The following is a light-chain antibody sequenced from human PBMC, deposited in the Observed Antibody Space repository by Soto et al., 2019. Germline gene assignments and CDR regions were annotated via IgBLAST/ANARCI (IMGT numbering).Light chain of an antibody. V-gene: IGKV3-20*01. CDR3: QQHGSSPPWT. CDR2: GAS. Sequence: EIVLTQSPGTLSLSPGERATLPCRASQSVSSTYLAWYQQKPGQAPRLLIYGASSRATGIPDRFSGSGSGTDFTLTISRLEPEDFAVYYCQQHGSSPPWTFGQGTKVDIK. J-gene: IGKJ1*01. CDR1: QSVSSTY.